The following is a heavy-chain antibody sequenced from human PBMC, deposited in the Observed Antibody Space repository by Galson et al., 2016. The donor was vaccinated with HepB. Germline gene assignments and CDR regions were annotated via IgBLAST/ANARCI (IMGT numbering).Heavy chain of an antibody. Sequence: VKVSCKASGGSFSSYEISWVRQAPGQGLEWMGGIIPMSSRTDYAQKFQGRVTITADKSTTTVYMELSSLRSEDTAVYYCAGLLTAFFSTWGQGTLVTVSS. CDR2: IIPMSSRT. J-gene: IGHJ5*02. CDR3: AGLLTAFFST. CDR1: GGSFSSYE. V-gene: IGHV1-69*10. D-gene: IGHD2-21*02.